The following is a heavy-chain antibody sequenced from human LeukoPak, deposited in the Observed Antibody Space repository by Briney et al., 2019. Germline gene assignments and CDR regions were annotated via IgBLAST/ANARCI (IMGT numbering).Heavy chain of an antibody. CDR1: GFGLGTSGVG. CDR2: KYWDDDK. D-gene: IGHD3-16*02. V-gene: IGHV2-5*02. CDR3: AHSRDYVWGSYRPHSPDV. Sequence: ESGPTLLQPTRTLTLTCTFSGFGLGTSGVGGGWIRQPPGKAVEWLSMKYWDDDKRYSPSLKRRRTITKDTTKRQVGLTMPNMDPVDTATYYCAHSRDYVWGSYRPHSPDVWGKGTTVTVSS. J-gene: IGHJ6*04.